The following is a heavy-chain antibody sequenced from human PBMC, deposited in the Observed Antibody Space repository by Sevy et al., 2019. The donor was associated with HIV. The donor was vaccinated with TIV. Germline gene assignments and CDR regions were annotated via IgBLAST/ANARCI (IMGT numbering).Heavy chain of an antibody. D-gene: IGHD6-19*01. Sequence: SETLSLTCAVSGGSISSSNWWSWVRQPPGKGLEWIAEIYRSGSTNYNPSLKSRVTISVDKSKNQFSLKLSSVTAADTAVYYCARAGIAVAGRENYFDYWGQGTLVTVSS. V-gene: IGHV4-4*02. J-gene: IGHJ4*02. CDR2: IYRSGST. CDR1: GGSISSSNW. CDR3: ARAGIAVAGRENYFDY.